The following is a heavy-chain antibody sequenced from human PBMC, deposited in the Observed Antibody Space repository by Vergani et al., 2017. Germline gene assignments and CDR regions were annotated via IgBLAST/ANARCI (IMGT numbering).Heavy chain of an antibody. D-gene: IGHD3-22*01. Sequence: QVQLVQSGAEVKKPGSSVKVSCKASGGTFSSYAISWVRQAPGQGLEWMGGIIPIFGTANYAQKFQGRVTITADESTSTAYMERSSLRSEDTAVYYCARIVTYYYDSSGYQGEADYWGQGTLVTVSS. CDR2: IIPIFGTA. CDR3: ARIVTYYYDSSGYQGEADY. V-gene: IGHV1-69*01. CDR1: GGTFSSYA. J-gene: IGHJ4*02.